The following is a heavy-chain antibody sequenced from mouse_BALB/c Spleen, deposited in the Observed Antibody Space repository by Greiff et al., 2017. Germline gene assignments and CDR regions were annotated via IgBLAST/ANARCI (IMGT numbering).Heavy chain of an antibody. J-gene: IGHJ2*01. Sequence: EVMLVESGGGLVQPGGSLKLSCAASGFTFSSYTMSWVRQTPEKRLEWVAYISNGGGSTYYPDTVKGRFTISRDNAKNTLYLQMSSLKSEDTAMYYCARQYGNYVTHFDYWGQGTTLTVSS. V-gene: IGHV5-12-2*01. CDR1: GFTFSSYT. D-gene: IGHD2-10*02. CDR3: ARQYGNYVTHFDY. CDR2: ISNGGGST.